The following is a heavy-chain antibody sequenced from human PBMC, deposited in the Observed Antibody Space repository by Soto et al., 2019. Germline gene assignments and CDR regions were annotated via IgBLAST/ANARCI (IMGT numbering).Heavy chain of an antibody. CDR2: ITPFSGDV. CDR3: AGGGAGSGPFTWELPDH. D-gene: IGHD1-26*01. J-gene: IGHJ4*02. CDR1: GVGFTYRS. Sequence: SWKARGVGFTYRSLRWVHHAPEQALEWMGWITPFSGDVHYAQKFQERVTITRDRSINTAYMQMSSLRSEDTAMYFCAGGGAGSGPFTWELPDHWGQGTLVTGSS. V-gene: IGHV1-45*02.